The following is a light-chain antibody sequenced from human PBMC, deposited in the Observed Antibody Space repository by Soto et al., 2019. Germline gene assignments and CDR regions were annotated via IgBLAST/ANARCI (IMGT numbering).Light chain of an antibody. CDR1: QSVSSN. Sequence: EIVMMQSPATLSVSPGERATLSCRASQSVSSNLAWYQQKPGQAPRLLIYGASTRATGIPARFSGSGSGTEFTLTISSLQSEDFAAYYCQQYNNWPRTFGQGTKV. J-gene: IGKJ1*01. V-gene: IGKV3-15*01. CDR3: QQYNNWPRT. CDR2: GAS.